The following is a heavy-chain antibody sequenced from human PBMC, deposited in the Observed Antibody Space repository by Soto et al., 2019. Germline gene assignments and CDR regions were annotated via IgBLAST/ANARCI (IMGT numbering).Heavy chain of an antibody. CDR3: ARSPPYDTLTRIDH. J-gene: IGHJ5*02. CDR1: GGSISSYY. Sequence: SETLSLTCTVSGGSISSYYWSWIRQPPGKGLEWIGYIYYSGSTNYNPSLKSRVTISVDTSKNQFSLKLSSVTAADTAVYYCARSPPYDTLTRIDHWGQGTLVTVS. D-gene: IGHD3-9*01. V-gene: IGHV4-59*01. CDR2: IYYSGST.